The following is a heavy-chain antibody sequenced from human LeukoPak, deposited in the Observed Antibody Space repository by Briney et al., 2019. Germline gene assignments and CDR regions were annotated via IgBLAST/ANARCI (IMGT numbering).Heavy chain of an antibody. Sequence: PGGSLRLSCAASGFTFSSYAMSWVRQAPGKGLEWVSSISSSSSYIYYADSVKGRFTISRDNAKNSLYLQMNSLRAEDTAVYYCARVGSGPKNPWGQGTLVTVSS. D-gene: IGHD3-10*01. J-gene: IGHJ5*02. CDR3: ARVGSGPKNP. CDR2: ISSSSSYI. V-gene: IGHV3-21*01. CDR1: GFTFSSYA.